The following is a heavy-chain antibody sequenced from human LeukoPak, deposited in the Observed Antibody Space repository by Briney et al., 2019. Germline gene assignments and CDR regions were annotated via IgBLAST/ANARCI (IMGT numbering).Heavy chain of an antibody. Sequence: PGGSLRLSCAASGFTFSSYAMSWVRQAPGKGLEWVSAISGSGGSTYYADSVKGRFTIPRDNSKNTLYLQMNSLRAEDTAVYYCAKELEGGYSYGAVDYWGQGTLVTVSS. J-gene: IGHJ4*02. CDR2: ISGSGGST. V-gene: IGHV3-23*01. D-gene: IGHD5-18*01. CDR1: GFTFSSYA. CDR3: AKELEGGYSYGAVDY.